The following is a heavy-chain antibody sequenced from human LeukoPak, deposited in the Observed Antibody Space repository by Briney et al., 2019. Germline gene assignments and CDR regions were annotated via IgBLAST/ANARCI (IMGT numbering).Heavy chain of an antibody. D-gene: IGHD2-2*01. Sequence: SETQSLTCAVYGGSFSGYYWSWIRQPPGKGLEWIGEINHSGSTNYNPSLKSRVTISVDTSKNQFSLKLSSVTAADTAVYYCASESSTQSYYYYGMDVWGQGTTVTVSS. CDR2: INHSGST. V-gene: IGHV4-34*01. CDR3: ASESSTQSYYYYGMDV. J-gene: IGHJ6*02. CDR1: GGSFSGYY.